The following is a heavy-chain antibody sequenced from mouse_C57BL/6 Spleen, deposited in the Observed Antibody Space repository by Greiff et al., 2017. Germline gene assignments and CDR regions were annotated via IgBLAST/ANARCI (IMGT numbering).Heavy chain of an antibody. CDR2: IDPSDSYT. Sequence: QVQLKQPGAELVMPGASVKLSCKASGYTFTSYWMHWVKQRPGQGLEWIGEIDPSDSYTNYNQKFKGKSTLTVDKSSSTAYMQLSSLTSEDSAVYYCARSFYGRSSPWFAYWGQGTLVTVSA. V-gene: IGHV1-69*01. D-gene: IGHD1-1*01. J-gene: IGHJ3*01. CDR3: ARSFYGRSSPWFAY. CDR1: GYTFTSYW.